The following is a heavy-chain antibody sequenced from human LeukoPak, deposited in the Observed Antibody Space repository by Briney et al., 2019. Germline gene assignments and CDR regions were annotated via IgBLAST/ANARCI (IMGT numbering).Heavy chain of an antibody. CDR3: AKDHMGKDAGTSFWFDP. V-gene: IGHV3-30*02. Sequence: GGSLRLSCAASGFTFSSYGMHWVRQAPGKGLEWVAFIRYDGSNKYYADSVKGRFTISRDNSKNTLYLQMNSLRAEDTAVYYCAKDHMGKDAGTSFWFDPWGQGTLVTVSS. D-gene: IGHD6-13*01. CDR2: IRYDGSNK. CDR1: GFTFSSYG. J-gene: IGHJ5*02.